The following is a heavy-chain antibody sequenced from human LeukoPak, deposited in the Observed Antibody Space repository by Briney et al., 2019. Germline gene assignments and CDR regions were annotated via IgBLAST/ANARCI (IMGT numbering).Heavy chain of an antibody. CDR1: GFTLRSYD. V-gene: IGHV3-13*01. Sequence: GGSLRLSCAASGFTLRSYDMHWVRQVTGKGLEWVSAIGISDDTYYQGSVKGRFTISRENAKNSLYLQMNSLTAGDTAVYYCARGGIQVSGIDEIDYWGQGTLVTVSS. J-gene: IGHJ4*02. CDR2: IGISDDT. CDR3: ARGGIQVSGIDEIDY. D-gene: IGHD6-19*01.